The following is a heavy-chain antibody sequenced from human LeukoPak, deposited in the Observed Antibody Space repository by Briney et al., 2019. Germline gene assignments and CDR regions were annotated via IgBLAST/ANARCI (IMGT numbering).Heavy chain of an antibody. D-gene: IGHD5-24*01. CDR3: ARVMATITNDAFDI. CDR1: GYTFTSYG. V-gene: IGHV1-69*04. CDR2: IIPILGIA. Sequence: GASVKVSCKASGYTFTSYGISWVRQAPGQGLEWMGRIIPILGIANYAQKFQGRVTITADKSTSTAYMELSSLRSEDTAVYYCARVMATITNDAFDIWGQGTMVTVSS. J-gene: IGHJ3*02.